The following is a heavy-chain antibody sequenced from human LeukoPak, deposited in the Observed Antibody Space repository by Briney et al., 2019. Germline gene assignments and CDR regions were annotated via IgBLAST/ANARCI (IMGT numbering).Heavy chain of an antibody. Sequence: GESLKISCQGSGSSFTSYWIGWVRQMPGKGLEWMGIIYPGDSDTRYSPSFQGQVTISADKSISTAYLQWSSLKASDTAMYYCARHGVAAAGTPLDYYYGMDVWGQGTTVTVSS. CDR2: IYPGDSDT. CDR3: ARHGVAAAGTPLDYYYGMDV. J-gene: IGHJ6*02. CDR1: GSSFTSYW. D-gene: IGHD6-13*01. V-gene: IGHV5-51*01.